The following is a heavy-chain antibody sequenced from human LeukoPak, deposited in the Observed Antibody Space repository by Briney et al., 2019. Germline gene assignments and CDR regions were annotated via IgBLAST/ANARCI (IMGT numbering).Heavy chain of an antibody. Sequence: SETLSLTCTVSGGSISSGSYYWSWIRQPAGKGLEWIGRIYTSGSTNYNPSLKSRVTISVDTSKNQFSLKLSSVTAADTAVYYCARLHLITYYWFDPWAREPWSPSPQ. CDR3: ARLHLITYYWFDP. V-gene: IGHV4-61*02. D-gene: IGHD3-22*01. J-gene: IGHJ5*02. CDR1: GGSISSGSYY. CDR2: IYTSGST.